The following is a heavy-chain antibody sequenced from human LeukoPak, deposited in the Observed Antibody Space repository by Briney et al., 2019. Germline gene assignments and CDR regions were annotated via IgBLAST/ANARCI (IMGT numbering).Heavy chain of an antibody. CDR3: ARAPTVLVGYCSSASCQADY. Sequence: GGSLRLSCAASGFTFSSYAMSWVRQAPGKGLEWVSAISGSGGSTYYADSVKGRFTISRDNAKNSLFLQMNSLRAEDTAVYYCARAPTVLVGYCSSASCQADYWGQGTLVTVSS. CDR2: ISGSGGST. V-gene: IGHV3-23*01. CDR1: GFTFSSYA. J-gene: IGHJ4*02. D-gene: IGHD2-2*01.